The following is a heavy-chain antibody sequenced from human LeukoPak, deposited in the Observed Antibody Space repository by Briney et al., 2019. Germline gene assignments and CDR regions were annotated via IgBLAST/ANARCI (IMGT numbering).Heavy chain of an antibody. D-gene: IGHD3-16*01. CDR2: ISWNSGSI. CDR1: GFTFDDYA. Sequence: PGGSLRLSCAASGFTFDDYAMHWVRQAPGKGLEWVSGISWNSGSIGYADSVKGRFTISRDNAKNSLYLQMNSLRAEDTALYYCAKDGEPSYGYVWGGGFDYWGQGTLVTVSS. V-gene: IGHV3-9*01. J-gene: IGHJ4*02. CDR3: AKDGEPSYGYVWGGGFDY.